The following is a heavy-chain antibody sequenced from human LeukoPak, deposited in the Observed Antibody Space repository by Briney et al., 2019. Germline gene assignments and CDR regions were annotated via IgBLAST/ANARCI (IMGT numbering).Heavy chain of an antibody. D-gene: IGHD3-22*01. Sequence: SQTLSLTCTVSGGSISSGGYYWSWIRQHPGKGLEWIGYIYYSGSTYYNPSLKSRVTISVDTSKNQFSLKLSSVTAADTAVYYCARIDDYYDSSGYYPHWYFDLWGRGTLVTVSS. CDR1: GGSISSGGYY. V-gene: IGHV4-31*03. CDR2: IYYSGST. J-gene: IGHJ2*01. CDR3: ARIDDYYDSSGYYPHWYFDL.